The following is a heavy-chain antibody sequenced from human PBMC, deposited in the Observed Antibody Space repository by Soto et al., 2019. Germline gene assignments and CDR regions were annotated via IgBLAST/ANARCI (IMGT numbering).Heavy chain of an antibody. D-gene: IGHD6-19*01. CDR2: IYNDGST. CDR1: GFTVSNTY. CDR3: ARDFCDSSGWYCAFDI. V-gene: IGHV3-53*01. Sequence: GGSLRLSCAASGFTVSNTYMSWVRQAPGKGLEWVSVIYNDGSTYYADSVKGRFTISRDSSKNTLYLQMNSLRAEDTAVYYCARDFCDSSGWYCAFDIWGQGTMVTVS. J-gene: IGHJ3*02.